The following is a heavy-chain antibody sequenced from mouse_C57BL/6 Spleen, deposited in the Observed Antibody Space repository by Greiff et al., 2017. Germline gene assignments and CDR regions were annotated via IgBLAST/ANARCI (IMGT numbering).Heavy chain of an antibody. CDR1: GYSFTSYY. J-gene: IGHJ2*01. CDR2: IYPGSGNT. D-gene: IGHD2-4*01. Sequence: QVHVKQSGPELVKPGASVKISCKASGYSFTSYYIHWVKQRPGQGLEWIGWIYPGSGNTKYNEKFKGKATLTADTSSSTAYMQLSSLTSEDSAVYYCAKYDYVQGDYWGQGTTLTVSS. CDR3: AKYDYVQGDY. V-gene: IGHV1-66*01.